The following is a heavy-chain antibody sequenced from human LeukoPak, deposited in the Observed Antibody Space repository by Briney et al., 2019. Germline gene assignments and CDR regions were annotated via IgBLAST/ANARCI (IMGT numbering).Heavy chain of an antibody. CDR2: ISGSGVST. CDR3: ARGGTLEYFQH. V-gene: IGHV3-23*01. Sequence: GGSLRLSCAASGFTFSSYAMSWVRQAPGKGLEWVTAISGSGVSTYYADSVKGRFTISRDNAKNSLYLQMNSLRAEDTAVYYCARGGTLEYFQHWGQGTLVTVSS. J-gene: IGHJ1*01. CDR1: GFTFSSYA.